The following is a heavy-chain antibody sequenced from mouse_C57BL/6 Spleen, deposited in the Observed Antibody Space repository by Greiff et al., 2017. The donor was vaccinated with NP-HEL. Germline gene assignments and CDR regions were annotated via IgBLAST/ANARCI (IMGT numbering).Heavy chain of an antibody. CDR2: IDPETGGT. J-gene: IGHJ2*01. CDR3: TRVGGYGSSYFDY. V-gene: IGHV1-15*01. D-gene: IGHD1-1*01. CDR1: GYTFTDYE. Sequence: VQLQQSGAELVRPGASVTLSCKASGYTFTDYEMHWVKQTPVHGLEWIGAIDPETGGTAYNQKFKGKAILTADKSSSTAYMELRSLTSEDSAVYYCTRVGGYGSSYFDYWGQGTTLTVSS.